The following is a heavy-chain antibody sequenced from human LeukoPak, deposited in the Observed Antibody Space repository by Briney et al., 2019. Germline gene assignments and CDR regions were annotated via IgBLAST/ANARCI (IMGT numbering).Heavy chain of an antibody. CDR2: NNPNSGGT. V-gene: IGHV1-2*02. Sequence: GASVKVSCKASGYTFTGYYMHWVRQAPGQGLEWMGWNNPNSGGTNYAQKFQGRVTMTRDTSISTAYMELSRLRSDDTAVYYCARGPKYCSSTSCYDYWGQGTLVTVSS. CDR3: ARGPKYCSSTSCYDY. D-gene: IGHD2-2*01. J-gene: IGHJ4*02. CDR1: GYTFTGYY.